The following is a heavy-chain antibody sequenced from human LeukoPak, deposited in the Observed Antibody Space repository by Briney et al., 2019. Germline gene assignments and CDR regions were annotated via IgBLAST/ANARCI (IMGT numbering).Heavy chain of an antibody. CDR2: IKQDGSEQ. J-gene: IGHJ6*03. Sequence: PGGSLRLSCSASGFTFSSSWMTWVRQAPGKGLEWVANIKQDGSEQYTADSLKGRFTISRDNDKKLVFLQMNSLRVDDTAVYYCARVGPSYYYYYMDAWGNGTTVIGSS. CDR1: GFTFSSSW. CDR3: ARVGPSYYYYYMDA. V-gene: IGHV3-7*01.